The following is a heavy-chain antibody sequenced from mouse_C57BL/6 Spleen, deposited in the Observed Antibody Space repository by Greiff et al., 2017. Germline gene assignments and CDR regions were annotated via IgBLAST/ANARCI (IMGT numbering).Heavy chain of an antibody. CDR1: GYSITSGYY. V-gene: IGHV3-6*01. D-gene: IGHD4-1*01. CDR3: ARYWEGYFDY. Sequence: EVQLQQSGPGLVKPSQSLSLTCSVTGYSITSGYYWNWIRQFPGNKLEWMGYISYDGSNNYNPSLKNRISITRDTSKNQFFLKLNSVTTEDTATYYCARYWEGYFDYWGQGTTLTVSS. CDR2: ISYDGSN. J-gene: IGHJ2*01.